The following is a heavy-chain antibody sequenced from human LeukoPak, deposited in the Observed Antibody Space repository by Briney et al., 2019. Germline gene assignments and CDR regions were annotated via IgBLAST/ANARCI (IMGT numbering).Heavy chain of an antibody. J-gene: IGHJ4*02. CDR3: ARGNLYYDSSGFDY. V-gene: IGHV3-21*01. Sequence: GGSLRLSCAASGFTFTSYSMNWVRQAPGKGLEWVSSISTSSSYIYYADSVKGRFTISRDNAKKSLYVQMNSLRAEDTAVYYCARGNLYYDSSGFDYWGQGTLVTVSS. D-gene: IGHD3-22*01. CDR1: GFTFTSYS. CDR2: ISTSSSYI.